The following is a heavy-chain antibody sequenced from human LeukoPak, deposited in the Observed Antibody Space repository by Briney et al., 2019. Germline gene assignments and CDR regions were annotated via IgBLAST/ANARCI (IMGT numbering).Heavy chain of an antibody. D-gene: IGHD3-22*01. V-gene: IGHV4-38-2*02. J-gene: IGHJ4*02. CDR3: ARGVPYYYDSSGYYFDY. Sequence: SETLSLTCTVSSYSISSGYYWGWIRQPPGKGLEWIGSIYHSGSTYYNPSLKSRVTISVDTSKNQFSLKLSSVTAADTAVYYCARGVPYYYDSSGYYFDYWGQGTLVTVSS. CDR1: SYSISSGYY. CDR2: IYHSGST.